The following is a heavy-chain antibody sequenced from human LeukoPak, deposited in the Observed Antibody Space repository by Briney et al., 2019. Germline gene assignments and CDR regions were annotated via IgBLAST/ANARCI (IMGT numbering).Heavy chain of an antibody. J-gene: IGHJ5*02. V-gene: IGHV3-53*04. CDR3: ARLYYYDSSGYYYP. CDR1: GFTFSSYA. Sequence: GGSLRLSCAASGFTFSSYAMHWVRQAPGKGLEWVSVIYSGGSTYYADSVKGRFTISRHNSKNTLYLQMNSLRAEDTAVYYCARLYYYDSSGYYYPWGQGTLVTVSS. CDR2: IYSGGST. D-gene: IGHD3-22*01.